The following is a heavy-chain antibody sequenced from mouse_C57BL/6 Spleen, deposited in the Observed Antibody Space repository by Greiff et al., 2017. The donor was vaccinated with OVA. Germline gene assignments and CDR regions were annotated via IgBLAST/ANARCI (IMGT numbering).Heavy chain of an antibody. D-gene: IGHD1-1*01. CDR2: ISSGSSTI. CDR1: GFTFSDYG. CDR3: ARPHYYGSSYVDY. J-gene: IGHJ2*01. Sequence: EVQGVESGGGLVKPGGSLKLSCAASGFTFSDYGMHWVRQAPEKGLEWVAYISSGSSTIYYADTVKGRFTIARDNAKNTLFLQMTSLRSEDTAMYYCARPHYYGSSYVDYWGQGTTLTVSS. V-gene: IGHV5-17*01.